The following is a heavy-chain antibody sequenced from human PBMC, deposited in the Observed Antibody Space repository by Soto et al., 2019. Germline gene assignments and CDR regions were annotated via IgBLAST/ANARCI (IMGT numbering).Heavy chain of an antibody. CDR2: INPNSGGT. J-gene: IGHJ3*02. Sequence: ASVKVSCKASGYTFTGYYMHWVRQAPGQGLEWMGWINPNSGGTNYAQKFQGRVTMTRDTSISTAYMELSRLRFDDTAVYYCVRDQYQHHAFDIWGQGTMVTVSS. V-gene: IGHV1-2*02. CDR3: VRDQYQHHAFDI. CDR1: GYTFTGYY.